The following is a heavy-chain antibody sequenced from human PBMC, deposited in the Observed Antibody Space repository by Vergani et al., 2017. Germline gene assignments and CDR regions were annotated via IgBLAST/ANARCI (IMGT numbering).Heavy chain of an antibody. V-gene: IGHV3-23*01. D-gene: IGHD3-10*01. J-gene: IGHJ1*01. CDR2: ISSGSGDI. Sequence: EVQLLESGGGLVQPGGSRRLSCAGAGFTFDTYTMAYVRQAPGKGLEWVATISSGSGDIFYADSVKGRFTISRDNSKNTLFLQMNSLKDEDTAVYYCTTAWGLYYLHGEYFQYWGRGTLVSVSS. CDR3: TTAWGLYYLHGEYFQY. CDR1: GFTFDTYT.